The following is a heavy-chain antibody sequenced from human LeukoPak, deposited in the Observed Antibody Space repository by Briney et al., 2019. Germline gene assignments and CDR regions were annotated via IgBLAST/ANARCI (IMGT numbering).Heavy chain of an antibody. CDR2: IRASDDTT. D-gene: IGHD2-8*01. J-gene: IGHJ4*02. V-gene: IGHV3-23*01. CDR3: QCYTSGSDY. CDR1: GFTFRTSA. Sequence: PGGPLRLSCEVFGFTFRTSAMSWFRQAPGKGLPWVSGIRASDDTTYYVASVKGRFTVSRGHSKKTLYLQMNSLRVDDTGLYYCQCYTSGSDYWGQGNLVTVSA.